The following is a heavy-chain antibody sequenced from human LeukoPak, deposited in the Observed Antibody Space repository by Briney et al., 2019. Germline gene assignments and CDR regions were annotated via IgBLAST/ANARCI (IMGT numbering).Heavy chain of an antibody. Sequence: GGSLRLSCTASGFSFGDYGMSWVRQAPGKGLEWVGFIRSKAYGGTTEYAASVKGRFTILRDDSKSIAYLQMNSLKTEDTAVYYRTRGDGYNGGGMDVWGQGTTVTVS. V-gene: IGHV3-49*04. D-gene: IGHD5-24*01. CDR1: GFSFGDYG. J-gene: IGHJ6*02. CDR2: IRSKAYGGTT. CDR3: TRGDGYNGGGMDV.